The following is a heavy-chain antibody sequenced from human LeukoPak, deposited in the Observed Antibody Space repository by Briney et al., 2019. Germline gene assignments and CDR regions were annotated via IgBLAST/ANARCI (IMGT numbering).Heavy chain of an antibody. V-gene: IGHV2-5*02. CDR2: IYWDEDK. Sequence: SGPTLAKRTHMQSPISSFSGVSLSTSGVGVGWIRQPPGKALEWLALIYWDEDKRYSPSLKSRLTITKDTSKNQVVLTMTKMDSPRADETACAHRRKQLVTNAFGTWGQGTMVTISS. CDR1: GVSLSTSGVG. D-gene: IGHD5-18*01. CDR3: AHRRKQLVTNAFGT. J-gene: IGHJ3*02.